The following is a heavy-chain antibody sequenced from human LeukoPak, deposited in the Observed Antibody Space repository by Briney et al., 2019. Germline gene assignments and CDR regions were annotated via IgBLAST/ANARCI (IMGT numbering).Heavy chain of an antibody. CDR1: GFTFSSYS. V-gene: IGHV3-21*01. D-gene: IGHD2-15*01. CDR3: ARVSCSRGSCYSGPWWFDP. J-gene: IGHJ5*02. CDR2: ISSSSSYT. Sequence: GGSLRLSCAASGFTFSSYSMNWVRQAPGKGLEWVSSISSSSSYTFYADSVKGRFTISRDNAKNSLYLQMNSLRGEDTAVYYCARVSCSRGSCYSGPWWFDPWGQETQVTVSS.